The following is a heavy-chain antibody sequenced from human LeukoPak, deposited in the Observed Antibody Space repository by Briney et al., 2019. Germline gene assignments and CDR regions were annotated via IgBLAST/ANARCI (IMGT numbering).Heavy chain of an antibody. CDR1: GFTFSSYA. CDR2: ISGGGAST. V-gene: IGHV3-23*01. CDR3: ARHDRGSGSPYYFDY. J-gene: IGHJ4*02. D-gene: IGHD3-10*01. Sequence: GGSLRLSCAASGFTFSSYAMSWVRQAPGKGLEWVSAISGGGASTYYADSVKGRFTISRDNSKNTLYLQMNSLSADDTAVFYCARHDRGSGSPYYFDYWGRGTLVTVSP.